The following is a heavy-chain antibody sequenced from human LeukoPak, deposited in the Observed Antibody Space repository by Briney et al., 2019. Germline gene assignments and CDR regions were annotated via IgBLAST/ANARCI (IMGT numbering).Heavy chain of an antibody. D-gene: IGHD2-2*01. CDR3: ARGGCSSTICRHENWFDP. CDR1: GGSFSGFY. V-gene: IGHV4-34*01. J-gene: IGHJ5*02. Sequence: SETLSLTCAVEGGSFSGFYWTWVRQPPGQGLEWIGEINHSGSTNYNPSLKSRVTISVDTSKNQFSLKLSSVTAADTAVYYCARGGCSSTICRHENWFDPWGQGTLVSVSS. CDR2: INHSGST.